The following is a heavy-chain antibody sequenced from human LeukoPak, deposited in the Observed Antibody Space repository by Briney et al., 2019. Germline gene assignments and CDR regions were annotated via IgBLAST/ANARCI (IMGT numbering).Heavy chain of an antibody. Sequence: GGSLRLSCAASGFTVDSNYLSWVRQAPDKGLEWVAVISYDGSNKYYADSVKGRFTISRDNSKNTLYLQMNSLRAEDTAVYYCARGLGVELWFGYGMDVWGQGTTVTVSS. CDR3: ARGLGVELWFGYGMDV. V-gene: IGHV3-30-3*01. CDR2: ISYDGSNK. J-gene: IGHJ6*02. CDR1: GFTVDSNY. D-gene: IGHD3-10*01.